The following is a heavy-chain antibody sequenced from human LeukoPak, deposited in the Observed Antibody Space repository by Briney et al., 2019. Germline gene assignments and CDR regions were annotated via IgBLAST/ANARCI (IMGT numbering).Heavy chain of an antibody. V-gene: IGHV3-23*01. CDR2: ISGSGGST. CDR3: ARLTTVTQYYFDY. Sequence: GGSLRLSCAASGFTFSSYAMSWVRQAPGKGLEWVSAISGSGGSTYYADSVKGRFTISRDNSKNTLYLQMNSLRAEDTAVYYCARLTTVTQYYFDYWGQGTLVTVSS. CDR1: GFTFSSYA. D-gene: IGHD4-17*01. J-gene: IGHJ4*02.